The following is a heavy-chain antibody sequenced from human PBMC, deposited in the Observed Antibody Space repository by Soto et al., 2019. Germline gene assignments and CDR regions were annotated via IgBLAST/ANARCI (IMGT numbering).Heavy chain of an antibody. D-gene: IGHD6-13*01. CDR1: GYTLTGYY. CDR2: INPNSGGT. CDR3: ARAGRIAAAASRNWFDP. J-gene: IGHJ5*02. V-gene: IGHV1-2*04. Sequence: QVQLVQSGAEVKKPGASVKVSCKASGYTLTGYYMHWVRQAPGQGLEWMGWINPNSGGTNYAQKFQGWVTMTRDTSISTAYMELSRLRSDDTAVYYCARAGRIAAAASRNWFDPWGQGTLVTVSS.